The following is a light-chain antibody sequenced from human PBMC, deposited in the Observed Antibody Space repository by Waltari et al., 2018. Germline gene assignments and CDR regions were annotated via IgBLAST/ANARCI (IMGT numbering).Light chain of an antibody. J-gene: IGLJ3*02. CDR1: SSDVGFYNY. Sequence: QSALTQPASVSGSPGQSITISCTGTSSDVGFYNYVSWYQQHPGNAPKLMLYDFRKRPSGVSNRFSGSKSGNTASLTISGLQAEDEADYYCNSYAGSSSWVFGGGTKLTVL. V-gene: IGLV2-14*01. CDR2: DFR. CDR3: NSYAGSSSWV.